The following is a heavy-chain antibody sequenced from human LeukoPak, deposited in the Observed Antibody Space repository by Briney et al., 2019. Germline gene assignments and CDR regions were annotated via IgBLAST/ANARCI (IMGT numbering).Heavy chain of an antibody. V-gene: IGHV4-39*01. CDR3: ARQASVVTRYFDY. Sequence: PSETLSLTCTVSGGSISSSSYYWGWIRQPPGKGLEWIGSIYYSGSTYYNPSLKSRVTISVDTSKNQFSLKLNSVTAADTAVYYCARQASVVTRYFDYWGQGILVTVSS. CDR2: IYYSGST. J-gene: IGHJ4*02. D-gene: IGHD2-2*01. CDR1: GGSISSSSYY.